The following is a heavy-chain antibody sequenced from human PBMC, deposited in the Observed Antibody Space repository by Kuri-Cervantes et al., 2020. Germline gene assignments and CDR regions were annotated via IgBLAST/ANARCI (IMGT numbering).Heavy chain of an antibody. J-gene: IGHJ4*02. D-gene: IGHD6-13*01. CDR2: ITGRGGST. Sequence: GGSLRLSCAASGFTFSSYAMSWVRQAPGKGLEWVSGITGRGGSTYYADSVKGRFTISRDNSKNTLYLQIDSLRAEDTAIYYCAKRMSYSSSWYYFDYWGQGTLVTVSS. CDR1: GFTFSSYA. CDR3: AKRMSYSSSWYYFDY. V-gene: IGHV3-23*01.